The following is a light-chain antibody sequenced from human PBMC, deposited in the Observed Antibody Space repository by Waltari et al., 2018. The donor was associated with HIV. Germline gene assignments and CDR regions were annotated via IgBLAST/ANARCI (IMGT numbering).Light chain of an antibody. J-gene: IGKJ3*01. CDR1: QNINSNY. CDR2: GAS. CDR3: QQFGTSPFA. V-gene: IGKV3-20*01. Sequence: EIVLTQSPGTLSLSPGERATLSCRASQNINSNYLAWYQQKPGQAPRLVMYGASSRAPGIPDRFSGSGSGTDFTLTISRLEPEDFAVFYCQQFGTSPFAFGPGTKVEIK.